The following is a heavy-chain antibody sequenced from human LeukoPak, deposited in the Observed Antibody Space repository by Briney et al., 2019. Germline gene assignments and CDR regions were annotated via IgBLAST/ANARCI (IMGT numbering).Heavy chain of an antibody. Sequence: SETLSLTCAVSGDSISCCYWTWIRQSAGKGLEWIGRVFISGSTNYNPSLQGRVTMSVDRSKSQFSLSLSSVTAADTAVYYCVRQGYNYGAFNAWGQGTPVTVSS. V-gene: IGHV4-4*07. CDR1: GDSISCCY. J-gene: IGHJ4*02. D-gene: IGHD5-18*01. CDR2: VFISGST. CDR3: VRQGYNYGAFNA.